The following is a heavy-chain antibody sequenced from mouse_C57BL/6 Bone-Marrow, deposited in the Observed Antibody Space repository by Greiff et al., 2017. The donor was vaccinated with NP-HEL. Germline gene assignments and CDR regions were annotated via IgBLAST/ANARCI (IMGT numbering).Heavy chain of an antibody. D-gene: IGHD2-5*01. V-gene: IGHV10-1*01. CDR1: GFSFNTYA. CDR3: VRPYYSNYFYAMDY. CDR2: IRSKSNNYAT. Sequence: DVQLVESGGGLVQPKGSLKLSCAASGFSFNTYAMNWVRQAPGKGLEWVARIRSKSNNYATYYADSVKDRFTISRDDSESMLYLQMNNLKTEDTAMYYCVRPYYSNYFYAMDYWGQGTSVTVSS. J-gene: IGHJ4*01.